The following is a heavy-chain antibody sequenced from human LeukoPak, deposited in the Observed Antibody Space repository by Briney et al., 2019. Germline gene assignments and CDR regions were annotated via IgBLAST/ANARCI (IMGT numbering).Heavy chain of an antibody. CDR1: GGSLSSGDDY. J-gene: IGHJ4*02. V-gene: IGHV4-30-4*01. CDR3: ARAAAAILVNY. CDR2: IYYSGRT. Sequence: SETLSLTCTVSGGSLSSGDDYWGWGRQPPGRGVGWVGYIYYSGRTYYNPSLKSRVTISVDTSKNQFSLKLSSVTAADTAVYYCARAAAAILVNYWGQGTLVTVSS. D-gene: IGHD6-13*01.